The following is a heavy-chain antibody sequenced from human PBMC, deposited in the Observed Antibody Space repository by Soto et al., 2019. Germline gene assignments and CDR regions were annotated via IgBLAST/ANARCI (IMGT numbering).Heavy chain of an antibody. CDR1: GFTFSRYA. V-gene: IGHV3-23*01. D-gene: IGHD2-2*01. Sequence: GVLRRFCSASGFTFSRYAMKWVPQAPGKGLEWVLLIGESGTPTYYADSVKGRFTISRDNSGNTLFLEMYSLRAEDTAVYYCARYIPGVRYYGMDVWGQGTTVTVSS. CDR2: IGESGTPT. CDR3: ARYIPGVRYYGMDV. J-gene: IGHJ6*02.